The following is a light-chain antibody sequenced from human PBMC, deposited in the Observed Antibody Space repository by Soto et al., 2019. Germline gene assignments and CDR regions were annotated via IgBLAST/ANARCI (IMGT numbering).Light chain of an antibody. CDR1: QTVGSN. CDR2: GAS. Sequence: EVVLTQSPATLSVSPGERATIFCRASQTVGSNLAWYQHKPGQAPRLLISGASTRATGVPARFSGSGSGTEFALTISGLQSEDFTVYFCQQYNTRPQTFGQGTKVEIK. J-gene: IGKJ1*01. CDR3: QQYNTRPQT. V-gene: IGKV3-15*01.